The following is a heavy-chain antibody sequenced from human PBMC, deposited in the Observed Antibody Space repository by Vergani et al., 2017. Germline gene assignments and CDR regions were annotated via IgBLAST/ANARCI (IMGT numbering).Heavy chain of an antibody. D-gene: IGHD5-12*01. J-gene: IGHJ3*02. CDR1: GFTFDDYG. Sequence: EVQLVESGGGVVRPGGSLRLSCAASGFTFDDYGMSWVRQAPGKGLEWVSGINWNGGSTGYAESVKGRFTISRDNAKNSLYLQMNSLRAEDTALYYCARTRRYSGYDPREDAFDIWGQGTMVTVSS. V-gene: IGHV3-20*04. CDR3: ARTRRYSGYDPREDAFDI. CDR2: INWNGGST.